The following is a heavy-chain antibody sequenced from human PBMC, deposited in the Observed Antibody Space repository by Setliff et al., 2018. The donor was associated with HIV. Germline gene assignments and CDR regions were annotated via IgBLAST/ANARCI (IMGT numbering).Heavy chain of an antibody. CDR2: IYYSGST. CDR3: ARDRYAGEITFGGLIGPLPS. V-gene: IGHV4-59*01. D-gene: IGHD3-16*02. J-gene: IGHJ5*02. Sequence: SETLSLTCTVSGGSISSYYWSWIRQPPGKGLEWIGYIYYSGSTNYNPSLKSRVTISVDTSKNQFSLKLSAVTAADTAVYYCARDRYAGEITFGGLIGPLPSWGQGTLVTVSS. CDR1: GGSISSYY.